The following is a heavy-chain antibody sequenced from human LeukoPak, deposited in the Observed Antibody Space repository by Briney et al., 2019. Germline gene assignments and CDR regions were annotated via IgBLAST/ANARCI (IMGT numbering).Heavy chain of an antibody. D-gene: IGHD6-19*01. V-gene: IGHV3-33*06. CDR3: AKDRERIAVAATDY. Sequence: GGSLRLSCAASGFTFSSYGMHWVRQAPGKGLEWVAVIWYDGSNKYYADSVKGRFTTSRDNSKNTLYLQMNSLRAEDTAVYYCAKDRERIAVAATDYWGQGTLVTVSS. CDR1: GFTFSSYG. CDR2: IWYDGSNK. J-gene: IGHJ4*02.